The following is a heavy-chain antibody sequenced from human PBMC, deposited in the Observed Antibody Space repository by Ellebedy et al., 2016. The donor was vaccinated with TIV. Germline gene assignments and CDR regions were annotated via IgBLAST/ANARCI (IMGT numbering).Heavy chain of an antibody. CDR1: GFTFSTYA. D-gene: IGHD3-10*01. Sequence: GGSLRLXXAASGFTFSTYAVHWVRQAPGKGLEWVAVISSDGSNKYYADSVKGRFTISRDNSKNTLYLQMNSLRTDDMAVYYCARGGSSGSSDYWGQGTLVTVSS. J-gene: IGHJ4*02. CDR2: ISSDGSNK. V-gene: IGHV3-30*04. CDR3: ARGGSSGSSDY.